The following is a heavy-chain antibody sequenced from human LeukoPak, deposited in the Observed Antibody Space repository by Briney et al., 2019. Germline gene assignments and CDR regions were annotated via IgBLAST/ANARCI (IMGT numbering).Heavy chain of an antibody. Sequence: SQTLSLTCTVSGGSISSGNYYWSWIRQPAGKGLEWIGRIFTSGSTNYNPSLKSRVTISVDTSKSQFSLKLTSVTAADTAVYYCAKVGGTENWFDPWGQGTLVTVSS. CDR2: IFTSGST. CDR1: GGSISSGNYY. V-gene: IGHV4-61*02. J-gene: IGHJ5*02. CDR3: AKVGGTENWFDP. D-gene: IGHD1-26*01.